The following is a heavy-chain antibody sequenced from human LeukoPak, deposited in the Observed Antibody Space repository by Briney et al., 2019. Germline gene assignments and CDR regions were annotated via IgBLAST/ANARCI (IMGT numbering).Heavy chain of an antibody. V-gene: IGHV1-8*03. CDR2: MNPDSGNT. CDR1: GYTFTSYD. CDR3: ARGLDQLLNIRWYNWFDP. J-gene: IGHJ5*02. Sequence: VASVKVSCKASGYTFTSYDINWVRQATGQGLEWIGWMNPDSGNTGYAQKFQGRVTITRNTSISTAYMELSSLRSEDTAVYYCARGLDQLLNIRWYNWFDPWGQGTLVTVSS. D-gene: IGHD2-2*01.